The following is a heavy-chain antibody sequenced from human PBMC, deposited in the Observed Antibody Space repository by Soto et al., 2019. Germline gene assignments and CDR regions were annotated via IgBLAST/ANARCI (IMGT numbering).Heavy chain of an antibody. CDR3: ARVRDDLDCTTGVCSEYFQH. CDR1: GGSISSGGYY. Sequence: QVQLQESGPGLVKPSQTLSLTCTVSGGSISSGGYYWSWIRQHPGKGLEWIGYIYYSGSTYYNPSLKSRFTISVDTSKNQFSLKLSSVTAADTAVYYCARVRDDLDCTTGVCSEYFQHWGQGTLVTVSS. CDR2: IYYSGST. V-gene: IGHV4-31*03. J-gene: IGHJ1*01. D-gene: IGHD2-8*01.